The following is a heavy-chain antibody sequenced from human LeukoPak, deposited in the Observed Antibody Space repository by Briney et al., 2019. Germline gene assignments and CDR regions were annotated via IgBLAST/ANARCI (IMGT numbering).Heavy chain of an antibody. D-gene: IGHD1-7*01. Sequence: ASVKVSCKASGYTFTSYGISWVRQAPGQGLEWMGWISAYNGNTNYAQKLQGRVTMTTDTSASTAYMELRSLRSDDTAVYYCARDGSITGTTYYYGMDVWGQGTTVTVSS. CDR2: ISAYNGNT. CDR3: ARDGSITGTTYYYGMDV. J-gene: IGHJ6*02. CDR1: GYTFTSYG. V-gene: IGHV1-18*01.